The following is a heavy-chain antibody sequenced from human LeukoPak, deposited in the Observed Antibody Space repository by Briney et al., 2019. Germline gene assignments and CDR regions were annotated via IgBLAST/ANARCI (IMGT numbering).Heavy chain of an antibody. D-gene: IGHD3-16*01. J-gene: IGHJ3*02. V-gene: IGHV3-66*01. CDR3: TRDFYGAFDI. CDR1: GFTVSSNY. CDR2: IYRGGTT. Sequence: GGSLRLSCAASGFTVSSNYMSWVRQAPGKGLEWVSVIYRGGTTYYADSVKGRFIISSDNSKNTVYLQMSSLRAEDTAVYYCTRDFYGAFDIWGQGTMVTVSS.